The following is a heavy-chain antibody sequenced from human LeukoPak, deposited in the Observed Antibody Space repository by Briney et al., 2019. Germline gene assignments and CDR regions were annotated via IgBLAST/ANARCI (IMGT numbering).Heavy chain of an antibody. J-gene: IGHJ4*02. CDR2: ISASGETT. D-gene: IGHD1-26*01. Sequence: GSLRLSFVVSGFTFRNYYMTWIRQAPGKGLEWVSYISASGETTYYGDSVRGRFTISRDNAKNSLYLDMNTLKAEDTAVYYCARDPSWEILSYFDYWGQGTLVTVSS. CDR1: GFTFRNYY. CDR3: ARDPSWEILSYFDY. V-gene: IGHV3-11*04.